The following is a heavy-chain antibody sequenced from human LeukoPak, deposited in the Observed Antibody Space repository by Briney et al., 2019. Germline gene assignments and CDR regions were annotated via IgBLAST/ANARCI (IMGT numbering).Heavy chain of an antibody. D-gene: IGHD3-16*01. Sequence: SKTLSLTCAVFGGSISSSDYSWTWIRQHPGKGLEWIATIYYSGSTENNPCLKSRVTISVDTSKIQVSLKLSSVTAADTAVYYCARGSNYDTLGYHFEYWGQGTLVTVCS. J-gene: IGHJ4*02. CDR3: ARGSNYDTLGYHFEY. V-gene: IGHV4-31*11. CDR2: IYYSGST. CDR1: GGSISSSDYS.